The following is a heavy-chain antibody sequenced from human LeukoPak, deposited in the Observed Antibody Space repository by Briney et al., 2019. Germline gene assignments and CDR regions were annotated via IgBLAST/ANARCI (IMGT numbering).Heavy chain of an antibody. CDR2: ISTSSSYI. D-gene: IGHD3-10*01. V-gene: IGHV3-21*01. J-gene: IGHJ5*02. CDR3: ARDLHVLLWFGEKNWFDP. Sequence: GGSLRLSCGASGFTFSGYSMNWVRQAPGKGLEWVSSISTSSSYIYYADSVKGRFTISRDNAKNSLYLQMNSLRAEDTAVYYCARDLHVLLWFGEKNWFDPWGQGTLVTVSS. CDR1: GFTFSGYS.